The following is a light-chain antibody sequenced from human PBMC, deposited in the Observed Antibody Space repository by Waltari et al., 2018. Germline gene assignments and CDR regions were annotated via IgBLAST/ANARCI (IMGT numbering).Light chain of an antibody. J-gene: IGKJ4*01. CDR1: QSISNW. V-gene: IGKV1-5*03. CDR3: QQYDSYSIRS. Sequence: DIQMTQSPSTLSASVGDRFTITCRASQSISNWLAWYQQKPGKAPKLLSYNASTLERGVPSRFSGSGSGTEFTLTISSLQPEDIATYYCQQYDSYSIRSFGGGTKVEIK. CDR2: NAS.